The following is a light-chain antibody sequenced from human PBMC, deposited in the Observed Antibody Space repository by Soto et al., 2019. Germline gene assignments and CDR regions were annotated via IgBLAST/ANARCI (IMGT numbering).Light chain of an antibody. V-gene: IGLV2-8*01. CDR1: SSDAGGYNY. CDR2: EVT. CDR3: SSFAGGGNPVL. J-gene: IGLJ2*01. Sequence: QSVLTQPPSAYGSLGQSVTISCTGTSSDAGGYNYVSWHQQHPGKAPKVMIYEVTKRPPGVPDRFSGSKSGNTASLTVSGLQAEEEDDYYCSSFAGGGNPVLLGGGTKLTVL.